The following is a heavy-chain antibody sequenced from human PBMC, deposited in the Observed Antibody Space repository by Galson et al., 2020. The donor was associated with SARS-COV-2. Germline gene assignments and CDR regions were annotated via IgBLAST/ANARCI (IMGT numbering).Heavy chain of an antibody. V-gene: IGHV4-59*13. D-gene: IGHD5-12*01. CDR3: ARESGWLQSFDY. J-gene: IGHJ4*02. Sequence: SATLSLTCTVSGGSISSYYWSWIRQPPGKGLEWIGYIFYSGSTSYSGSTNYNPSLKSRVTISVDTSKNQFSLKLSSVTAADTAVYYCARESGWLQSFDYWGQGTLVTVSA. CDR2: IFYSGSTSYSGST. CDR1: GGSISSYY.